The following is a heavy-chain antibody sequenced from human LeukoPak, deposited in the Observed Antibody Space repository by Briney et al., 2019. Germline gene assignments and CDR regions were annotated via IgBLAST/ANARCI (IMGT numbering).Heavy chain of an antibody. CDR3: ARDLASGIVVVPADY. Sequence: GGSLRLSCAASGFTFSDYYMSWVRQAPGKGLEWVSYISSSGSTIYYADSVKGRFTISRDNAKNSLYLQMNSLRAEDTAVYYCARDLASGIVVVPADYWGQGTLVTVSS. CDR2: ISSSGSTI. CDR1: GFTFSDYY. D-gene: IGHD2-2*01. V-gene: IGHV3-11*04. J-gene: IGHJ4*02.